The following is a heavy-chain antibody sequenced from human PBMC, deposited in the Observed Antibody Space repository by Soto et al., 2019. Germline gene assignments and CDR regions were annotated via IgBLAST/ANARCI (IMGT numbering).Heavy chain of an antibody. CDR2: ISESGGST. V-gene: IGHV3-23*01. CDR3: AKRSPYSTGWYSPIFDY. J-gene: IGHJ4*02. CDR1: GFSFSDYA. Sequence: PGGSLRLSCAASGFSFSDYAMTWVRQAPGKGLEWVSVISESGGSTHYAESVRGRFTISRDNSENTLHLRMNSLRDDDTAVYFCAKRSPYSTGWYSPIFDYWGQGALVTVSS. D-gene: IGHD6-13*01.